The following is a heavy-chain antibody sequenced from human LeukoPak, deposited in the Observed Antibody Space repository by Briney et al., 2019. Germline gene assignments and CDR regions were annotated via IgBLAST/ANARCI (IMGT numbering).Heavy chain of an antibody. CDR2: INPNSGGT. J-gene: IGHJ4*02. Sequence: ASVKVSCKASGYTFTGYYMHWVRQAPGQGLEWVGRINPNSGGTNYAQKFQGRVTMTRDTSISTAYMELSRLRSDDTAVYYCARVSFYSSSSSYWGQGTLVTVSS. CDR1: GYTFTGYY. D-gene: IGHD6-6*01. V-gene: IGHV1-2*06. CDR3: ARVSFYSSSSSY.